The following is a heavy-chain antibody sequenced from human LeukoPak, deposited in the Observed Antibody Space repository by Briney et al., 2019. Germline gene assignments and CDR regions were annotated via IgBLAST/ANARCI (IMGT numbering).Heavy chain of an antibody. CDR2: INPNSGGT. CDR3: ARGYQLLSWFDP. J-gene: IGHJ5*02. Sequence: ASVKVSCKASGYTSTGYYMHWVRRAPGQGLEWMGWINPNSGGTNYAQKFQGRVTMTRDTSISTAYMELSRLRSDDTAVYYCARGYQLLSWFDPWGQGTLVTVSS. CDR1: GYTSTGYY. V-gene: IGHV1-2*02. D-gene: IGHD2-2*01.